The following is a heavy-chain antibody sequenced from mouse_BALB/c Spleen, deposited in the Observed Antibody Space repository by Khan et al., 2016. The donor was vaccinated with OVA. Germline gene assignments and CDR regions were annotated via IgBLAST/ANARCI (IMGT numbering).Heavy chain of an antibody. Sequence: QIQLVQSGPELKKPGETVKISCMASGYTFTNYGMDWVKQAPGKGLKWMGWINTYTGEPTYADDFKGRFAFSLETSASTAYLQINNLRNEDTATYVYARREYYRSFAYWGQGTLVTVSA. CDR2: INTYTGEP. CDR1: GYTFTNYG. D-gene: IGHD2-14*01. CDR3: ARREYYRSFAY. V-gene: IGHV9-3-1*01. J-gene: IGHJ3*01.